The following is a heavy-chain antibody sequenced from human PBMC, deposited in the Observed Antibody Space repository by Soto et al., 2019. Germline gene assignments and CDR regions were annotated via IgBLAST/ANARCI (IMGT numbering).Heavy chain of an antibody. D-gene: IGHD3-16*01. CDR1: GGSINSYY. V-gene: IGHV4-59*08. CDR3: ARLLHLGEFYFDY. Sequence: SETLSLTCTVSGGSINSYYWNWIRQPPGKGLEWIGYVYHTGSTDYNPSLRNRVTMSVDPSKNQFSLKLSSVTAADTAVYYCARLLHLGEFYFDYWGQGTLVTVSS. J-gene: IGHJ4*02. CDR2: VYHTGST.